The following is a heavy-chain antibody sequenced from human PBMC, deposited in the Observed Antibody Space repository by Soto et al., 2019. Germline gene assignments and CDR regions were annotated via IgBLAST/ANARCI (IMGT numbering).Heavy chain of an antibody. CDR2: ISAYNGNT. CDR3: ARVARTGYYSYYYGMDV. V-gene: IGHV1-18*04. Sequence: ASVKVSCKASGYTFTSYGISWVRQAPGQGLEWMGWISAYNGNTNYAQKLQGRVTMTTDTSTSTAYMELRSLRSDDTAVYYCARVARTGYYSYYYGMDVWGQGTTVTVYS. CDR1: GYTFTSYG. J-gene: IGHJ6*02. D-gene: IGHD3-9*01.